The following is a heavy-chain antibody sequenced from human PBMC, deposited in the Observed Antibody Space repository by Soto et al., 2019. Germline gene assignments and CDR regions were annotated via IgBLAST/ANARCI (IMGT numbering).Heavy chain of an antibody. Sequence: EVQLVESGGGLIQPGGSLRLSCAASGFSFNTYAMNWVRQAPGKGLEWISYISSSSSRIYYADSVKGRFTLSRDNAKNSLYLQMNSLRAEDTDVYYCASDPGIAAAGMDYWGQGTLVTVSS. D-gene: IGHD6-25*01. J-gene: IGHJ4*02. CDR1: GFSFNTYA. CDR2: ISSSSSRI. V-gene: IGHV3-48*04. CDR3: ASDPGIAAAGMDY.